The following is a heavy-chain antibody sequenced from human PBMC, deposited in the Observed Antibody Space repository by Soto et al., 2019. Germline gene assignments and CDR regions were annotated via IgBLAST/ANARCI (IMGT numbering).Heavy chain of an antibody. CDR2: IYYSGST. D-gene: IGHD3-10*01. V-gene: IGHV4-59*12. CDR3: ARAGGSSGVDAYYYYYMDV. Sequence: PSETLSLTCTVSGGSISSYYWSWIRQPPEKGLEWIGYIYYSGSTYYNPSLKSRVTISVDTSKNQFSLKLSSVTAADTAVYYCARAGGSSGVDAYYYYYMDVWGKGTTVTVSS. J-gene: IGHJ6*03. CDR1: GGSISSYY.